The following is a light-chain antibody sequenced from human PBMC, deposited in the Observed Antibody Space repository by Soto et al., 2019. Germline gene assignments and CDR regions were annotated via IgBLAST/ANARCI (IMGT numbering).Light chain of an antibody. V-gene: IGKV1-39*01. CDR3: HQSYSAPPT. Sequence: DIQMTQSPSSLSASVGDRVTITCRASQRISGYLNWFQQKPGKAPNLLVYHTYKLQSGVPPRFSGSGSGTDFTLTISSLQPEDFATYYCHQSYSAPPTFGQGTKLYIK. CDR2: HTY. CDR1: QRISGY. J-gene: IGKJ2*01.